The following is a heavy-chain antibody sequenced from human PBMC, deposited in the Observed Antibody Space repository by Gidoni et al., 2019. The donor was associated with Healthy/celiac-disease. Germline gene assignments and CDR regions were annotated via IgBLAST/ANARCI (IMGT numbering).Heavy chain of an antibody. CDR1: GFTFSRYG. CDR2: IWYDGSNK. CDR3: ARERGGTAWDY. J-gene: IGHJ4*02. V-gene: IGHV3-33*01. D-gene: IGHD2-15*01. Sequence: QVQLVEPGGGVVQPGRSLRLSCAASGFTFSRYGMHWVRQAPGRGLEWVAVIWYDGSNKYYADSVKGRFTISRDNSKNTLYLQMNSLKTEDTAVYYCARERGGTAWDYWGQGTLVTVSS.